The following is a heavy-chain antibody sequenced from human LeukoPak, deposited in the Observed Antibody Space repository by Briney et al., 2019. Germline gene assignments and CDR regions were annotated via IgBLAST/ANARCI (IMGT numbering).Heavy chain of an antibody. V-gene: IGHV3-7*04. J-gene: IGHJ4*02. CDR2: IKQDGSKK. CDR3: TRVGYIDEGIDY. CDR1: GFPFSSYW. D-gene: IGHD5-24*01. Sequence: GGSLRLSCVASGFPFSSYWMTWDRQAPGKGLEWVANIKQDGSKKSYVDSVKGRFTISRDNAKNSLYLQMNSLRAEDTAIYYCTRVGYIDEGIDYWGQGTLVTVSS.